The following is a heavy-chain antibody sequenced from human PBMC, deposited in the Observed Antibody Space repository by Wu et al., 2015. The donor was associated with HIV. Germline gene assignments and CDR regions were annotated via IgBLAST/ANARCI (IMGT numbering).Heavy chain of an antibody. CDR2: ISAYNGNT. Sequence: QVQLVQSGAEVKKPGASVKVSCKASGYTFTSYTITWVRQAPGQGLEWMGWISAYNGNTNSAQKLQGRVTMTTDTSTSTAYMELTSLRSDDTAVYYCARELPDTTVTTFKYFDPWGQGTLVHRLL. J-gene: IGHJ5*02. V-gene: IGHV1-18*01. CDR1: GYTFTSYT. D-gene: IGHD4-11*01. CDR3: ARELPDTTVTTFKYFDP.